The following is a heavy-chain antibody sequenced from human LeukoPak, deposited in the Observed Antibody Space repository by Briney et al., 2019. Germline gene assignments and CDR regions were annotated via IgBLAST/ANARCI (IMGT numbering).Heavy chain of an antibody. CDR2: ISGSGGST. V-gene: IGHV3-23*01. Sequence: PGGSLRLSCAASGFTFSSYAMSWVRQAPGKGLEWVSAISGSGGSTYYADSVKGRFTISRDNSKNSLYLQMNSLRAEDTAVYYCARALKPGYCSGGSCHAGYWGQGTLVTVSS. D-gene: IGHD2-15*01. CDR3: ARALKPGYCSGGSCHAGY. CDR1: GFTFSSYA. J-gene: IGHJ4*02.